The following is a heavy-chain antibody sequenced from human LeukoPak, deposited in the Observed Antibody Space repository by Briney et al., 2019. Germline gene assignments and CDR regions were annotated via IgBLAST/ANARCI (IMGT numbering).Heavy chain of an antibody. D-gene: IGHD3-22*01. V-gene: IGHV1-18*01. J-gene: IGHJ4*02. Sequence: GASVKVSCKASGYTFTSYGISWVRQAPGEVLESIGWISAYNGNTNYAQKLQGRVTMTTDTSTSTAYMELRSLRSDDTAVYYCARDTRYDSSGYYLFSFYFDYWGQGTLVTVSS. CDR3: ARDTRYDSSGYYLFSFYFDY. CDR2: ISAYNGNT. CDR1: GYTFTSYG.